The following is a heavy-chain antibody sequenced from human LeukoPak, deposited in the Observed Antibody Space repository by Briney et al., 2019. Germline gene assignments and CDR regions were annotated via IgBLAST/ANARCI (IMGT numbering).Heavy chain of an antibody. CDR3: ARSGIVGATLIDAFDI. D-gene: IGHD1-26*01. J-gene: IGHJ3*02. V-gene: IGHV3-72*01. CDR1: GFTFSDHY. CDR2: TRNKANSYTT. Sequence: PGGSLRLSCAASGFTFSDHYMDWVRQAPGKGLEWVGRTRNKANSYTTEYAASVKGRFTISRDDSKNSLYLQMNSLKTEDTAVYYCARSGIVGATLIDAFDIWGQGTMVTVSS.